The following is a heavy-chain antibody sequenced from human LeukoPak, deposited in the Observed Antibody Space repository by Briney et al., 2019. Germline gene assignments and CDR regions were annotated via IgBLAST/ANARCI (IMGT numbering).Heavy chain of an antibody. CDR1: GINFSCYA. D-gene: IGHD6-19*01. CDR2: ISYDGSNK. V-gene: IGHV3-30*04. J-gene: IGHJ4*02. CDR3: ATAYSSGWADY. Sequence: PGGSLRLSCAASGINFSCYAMHWLRQAPGKGLEWVAIISYDGSNKNYADSVKGRLTISRDNSNNMLFLQLNSLRTDDTAVYFCATAYSSGWADYWGQGTLVTVSS.